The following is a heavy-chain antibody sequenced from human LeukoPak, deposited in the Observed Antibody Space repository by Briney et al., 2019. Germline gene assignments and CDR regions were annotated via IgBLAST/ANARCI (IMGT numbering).Heavy chain of an antibody. Sequence: ASVKVSCKASGYTFTSYGISWVRQAPGQGLEWMGIINPSGGSTSYAQKFQGRVTMTRDTSTSTVYMELSSLRSEDTAVYYCARDRGGATIRLDYWGQGTLVTVSS. J-gene: IGHJ4*02. V-gene: IGHV1-46*01. CDR2: INPSGGST. CDR1: GYTFTSYG. CDR3: ARDRGGATIRLDY. D-gene: IGHD1-26*01.